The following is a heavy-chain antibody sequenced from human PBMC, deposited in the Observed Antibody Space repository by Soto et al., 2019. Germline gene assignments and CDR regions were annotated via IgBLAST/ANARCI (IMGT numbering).Heavy chain of an antibody. CDR3: ARTYSSSWSPFEY. V-gene: IGHV4-34*01. J-gene: IGHJ4*02. D-gene: IGHD6-13*01. Sequence: QVQLQQWGAGLLKPSETLSVTCAVYGGSFSGYYWSWIRQPPGKGLEWIGEINQSGSTNYNPSLKSRVTISVDTSKNQFSLKLTSVTAADTAVYYSARTYSSSWSPFEYWGQGTLVTVSS. CDR2: INQSGST. CDR1: GGSFSGYY.